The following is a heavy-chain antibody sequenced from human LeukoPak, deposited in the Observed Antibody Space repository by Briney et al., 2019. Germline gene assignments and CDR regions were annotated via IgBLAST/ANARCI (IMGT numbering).Heavy chain of an antibody. CDR2: MNPNSGNT. V-gene: IGHV1-8*01. CDR1: GYTFSSYD. J-gene: IGHJ4*02. CDR3: AKDLSWYCSGGSCSLLSFDY. Sequence: GASVKVSCKASGYTFSSYDINWVRQATGQGLEWMGWMNPNSGNTGYAQKFQGRVTMTRNTSISPAYMELSSLRSEDTAVHYCAKDLSWYCSGGSCSLLSFDYWGQGTLVTVSS. D-gene: IGHD2-15*01.